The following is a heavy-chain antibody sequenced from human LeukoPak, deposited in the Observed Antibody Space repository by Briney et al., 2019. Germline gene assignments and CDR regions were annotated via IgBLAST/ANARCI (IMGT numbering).Heavy chain of an antibody. J-gene: IGHJ4*02. D-gene: IGHD1-7*01. V-gene: IGHV4-34*01. Sequence: GSLRLSCAASGFTFSSYAMSWVRQAPGKGLEWIGEINHSGSTNYNPSLKSRVTISVDTSKNQFSLKLSSVTAADTAVYYCARGQRGPGNYTYYFDYWGQGTLVTVSS. CDR1: GFTFSSYA. CDR3: ARGQRGPGNYTYYFDY. CDR2: INHSGST.